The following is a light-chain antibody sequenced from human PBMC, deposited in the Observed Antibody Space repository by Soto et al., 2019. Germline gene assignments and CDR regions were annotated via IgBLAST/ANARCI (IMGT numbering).Light chain of an antibody. CDR3: QQSYSSPIT. Sequence: QMTQSPSSLSTSFAYGVTITCLASQSIGGYLTWYQQLPGKAPKLLIFAASGLQSGVPSRFSGSGSGTDFTLTISSLQPEDFATYYCQQSYSSPITFGQGTRLEIK. CDR2: AAS. CDR1: QSIGGY. V-gene: IGKV1-39*01. J-gene: IGKJ5*01.